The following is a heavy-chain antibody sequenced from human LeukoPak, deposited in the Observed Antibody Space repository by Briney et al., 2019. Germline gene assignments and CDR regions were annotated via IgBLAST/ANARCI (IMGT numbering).Heavy chain of an antibody. Sequence: PSETLSLTCAVYGGSFSGYYWSWIRQPPGKGLEWIGEINHSGSTNYNPSLKSRVTISVDTSKNQFSLKLSSVTAADTAVYNCARDSTTVNAFDIWGQGTMVTVSS. CDR2: INHSGST. CDR3: ARDSTTVNAFDI. CDR1: GGSFSGYY. D-gene: IGHD4-17*01. V-gene: IGHV4-34*01. J-gene: IGHJ3*02.